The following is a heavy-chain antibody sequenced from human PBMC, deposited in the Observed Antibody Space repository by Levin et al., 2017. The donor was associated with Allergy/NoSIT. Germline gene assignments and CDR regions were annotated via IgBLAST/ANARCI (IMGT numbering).Heavy chain of an antibody. CDR1: GFTFSSYG. V-gene: IGHV3-30*18. D-gene: IGHD4-17*01. Sequence: GESLKISCAASGFTFSSYGMHWVRQAPGKGLEWVAVISYDGSNKYYVDSAKGRFTISRDNSKNTLYLQMNSLRAEDTAVYYCAKSLYGDNDAFDIWGQGTMVTVSS. J-gene: IGHJ3*02. CDR2: ISYDGSNK. CDR3: AKSLYGDNDAFDI.